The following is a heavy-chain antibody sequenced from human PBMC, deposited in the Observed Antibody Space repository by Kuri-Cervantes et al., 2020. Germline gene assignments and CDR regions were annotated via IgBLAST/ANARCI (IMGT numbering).Heavy chain of an antibody. Sequence: SVKVSCKASGGTFSSYAISWVRQAPGQGLEWMGGIIPIFGTANYAQKFQGRVTITADESTSTAYMELSSLRSEDTAVYYCARDLSGQGYFDYWGQGTLVTVSS. V-gene: IGHV1-69*13. CDR2: IIPIFGTA. D-gene: IGHD2-15*01. J-gene: IGHJ4*02. CDR3: ARDLSGQGYFDY. CDR1: GGTFSSYA.